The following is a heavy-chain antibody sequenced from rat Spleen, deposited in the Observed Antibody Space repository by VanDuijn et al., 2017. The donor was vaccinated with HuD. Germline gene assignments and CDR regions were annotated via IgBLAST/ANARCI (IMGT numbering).Heavy chain of an antibody. V-gene: IGHV5-7*01. Sequence: EVQLVESGGGLVQPGRSMKLSCAASGFTFSNYDMAWVRQAPKKGLEWVASINYDGSRTYYRDSVKGRFTISRDNATSTLYLQMDSLRSEDTATYYCARSVFDYWGQGVMVTVSS. J-gene: IGHJ2*01. CDR2: INYDGSRT. CDR1: GFTFSNYD. CDR3: ARSVFDY.